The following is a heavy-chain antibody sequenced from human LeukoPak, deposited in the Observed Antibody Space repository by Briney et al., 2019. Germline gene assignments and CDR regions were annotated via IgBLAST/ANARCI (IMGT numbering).Heavy chain of an antibody. J-gene: IGHJ5*02. CDR3: ARRLTQYDCFDP. V-gene: IGHV6-1*01. CDR2: TYYRSTWYN. D-gene: IGHD2-2*01. CDR1: GDSVSSNSVT. Sequence: SQTLSLTCAISGDSVSSNSVTWNWIRQSPSRGLEWLGRTYYRSTWYNDYAVSVRGRITVNPDSSKNQFSLHLNSVTPVDTAVYYCARRLTQYDCFDPWGQGILVTVSS.